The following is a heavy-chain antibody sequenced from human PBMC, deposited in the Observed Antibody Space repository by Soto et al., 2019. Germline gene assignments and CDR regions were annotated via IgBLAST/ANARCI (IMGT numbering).Heavy chain of an antibody. CDR3: ARRSALAYCGGDCYSGAFDI. Sequence: QVQLVQSGAEVKKPGSSVKVSCKASGGTFSSYAISWVRQAPGQGLECMGGIIPIFGTANYAQKFQGRVTITADESTSTAYMELSSLRSEDTAVYYCARRSALAYCGGDCYSGAFDIWGQGTMVTVSS. J-gene: IGHJ3*02. V-gene: IGHV1-69*01. CDR1: GGTFSSYA. CDR2: IIPIFGTA. D-gene: IGHD2-21*02.